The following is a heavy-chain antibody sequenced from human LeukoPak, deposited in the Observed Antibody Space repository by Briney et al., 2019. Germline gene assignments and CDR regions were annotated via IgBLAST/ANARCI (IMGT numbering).Heavy chain of an antibody. CDR1: GYTFTGYY. Sequence: ASVKVSCKASGYTFTGYYMHWVRQAPGQGLEWMGWINPNSGGANYAQKFQGRVTMTRDTSISTAYMELSRLRSDDTAVYYCARVDGAQATNGAQLLWFGGFSDWFDPWGQGTLVTVSS. V-gene: IGHV1-2*02. J-gene: IGHJ5*02. D-gene: IGHD3-10*01. CDR3: ARVDGAQATNGAQLLWFGGFSDWFDP. CDR2: INPNSGGA.